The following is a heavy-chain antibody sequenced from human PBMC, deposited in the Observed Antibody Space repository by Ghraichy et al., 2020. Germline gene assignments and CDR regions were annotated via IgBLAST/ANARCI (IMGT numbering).Heavy chain of an antibody. CDR3: AKGALQQIAVAVG. CDR1: GFTFSSYA. CDR2: ISGSGGST. J-gene: IGHJ4*02. V-gene: IGHV3-23*01. D-gene: IGHD6-19*01. Sequence: GESLNISCAASGFTFSSYAMSWVRQAPGKGLEWVSAISGSGGSTYYADSVKGRFTISRDNSKNTLYLQMNSLRAEDTAVYYCAKGALQQIAVAVGWGQGTLVTVSS.